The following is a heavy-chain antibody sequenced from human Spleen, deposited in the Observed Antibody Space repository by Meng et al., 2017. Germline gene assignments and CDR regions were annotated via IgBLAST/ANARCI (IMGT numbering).Heavy chain of an antibody. Sequence: GSLRLSCAVSGGSISSGDWWSWVRRSPGLGLEWIDEIHHTGATKYNPSLNSRVTISVDKSKNQFSLMVDSVTAADTDVYYCARAGIDWGQGTLVTVSS. CDR2: IHHTGAT. V-gene: IGHV4-4*02. J-gene: IGHJ4*02. D-gene: IGHD2-21*01. CDR3: ARAGID. CDR1: GGSISSGDW.